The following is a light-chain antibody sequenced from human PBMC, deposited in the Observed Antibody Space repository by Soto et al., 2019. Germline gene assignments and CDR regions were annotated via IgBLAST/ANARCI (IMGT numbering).Light chain of an antibody. Sequence: EIVLTQSPGTLALSPGEIATLSCRASQSVSSSYLAWYQQKPGQAPWLVIYGASSRATGFPDRFSGSGSVTDFDPTIIRLETEDFAVYYCQQYGSTPPITCGQGTRMEIK. J-gene: IGKJ5*01. CDR1: QSVSSSY. V-gene: IGKV3-20*01. CDR3: QQYGSTPPIT. CDR2: GAS.